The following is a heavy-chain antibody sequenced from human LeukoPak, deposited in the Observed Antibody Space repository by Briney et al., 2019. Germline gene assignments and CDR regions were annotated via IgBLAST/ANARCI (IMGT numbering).Heavy chain of an antibody. CDR2: INPAGDT. CDR3: ARGDCSGGSCSSTDV. Sequence: GGSLRLSCAASGFTFSTYDMHWVRQATGKGLEWVSGINPAGDTYYPGSVKGRFTISREDAKNSFYLQMNSLRAGDTAVYYCARGDCSGGSCSSTDVWGQGTTVTVSS. V-gene: IGHV3-13*04. J-gene: IGHJ6*02. CDR1: GFTFSTYD. D-gene: IGHD2-15*01.